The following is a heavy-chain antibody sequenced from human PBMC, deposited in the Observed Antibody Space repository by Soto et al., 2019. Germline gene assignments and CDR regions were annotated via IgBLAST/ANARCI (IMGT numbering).Heavy chain of an antibody. CDR1: GFTFSSYV. CDR2: ISASGDST. V-gene: IGHV3-23*01. CDR3: AKDPRYCSGGNCYA. D-gene: IGHD2-15*01. J-gene: IGHJ5*02. Sequence: EVQLLESGGGLVQPGGSLRLSCAASGFTFSSYVMSWVRQAPGKGLEWVSSISASGDSTYYADSVKGRFTISRDNSKNTLYRQMNSLRAEDTAVYYCAKDPRYCSGGNCYAWGQGTLVTVSS.